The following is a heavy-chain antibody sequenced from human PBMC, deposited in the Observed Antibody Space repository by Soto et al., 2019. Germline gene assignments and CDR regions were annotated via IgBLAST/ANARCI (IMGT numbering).Heavy chain of an antibody. V-gene: IGHV1-69*13. CDR2: IIPIFGTA. J-gene: IGHJ6*02. CDR3: ARVRRVRWFGELSVDYYGMDV. CDR1: GGTFSSYA. D-gene: IGHD3-10*01. Sequence: SVKVSCKASGGTFSSYAISWVRQAPGQGLEWMGGIIPIFGTANYAQKFQGRVTITADESTSTAYMELSSLRSEDTAVYYCARVRRVRWFGELSVDYYGMDVWGQGTTVTVSS.